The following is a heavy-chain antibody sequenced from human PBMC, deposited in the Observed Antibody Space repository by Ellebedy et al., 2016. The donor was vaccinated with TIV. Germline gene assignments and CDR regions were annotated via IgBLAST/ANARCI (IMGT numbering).Heavy chain of an antibody. CDR1: GFTFSRSG. Sequence: GESLKISCAASGFTFSRSGMHWVRQAPGKGLDWVAIIWYDGSIQYYADSVKGRFTISRDNSKNTLYLQMNSLRDEDTAVYYCARGDRIFDPWGQGTLVTVSS. CDR2: IWYDGSIQ. D-gene: IGHD2-15*01. V-gene: IGHV3-33*01. CDR3: ARGDRIFDP. J-gene: IGHJ5*02.